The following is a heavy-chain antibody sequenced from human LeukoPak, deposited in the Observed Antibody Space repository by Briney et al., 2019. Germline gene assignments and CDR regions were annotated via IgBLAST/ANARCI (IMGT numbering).Heavy chain of an antibody. V-gene: IGHV3-49*03. J-gene: IGHJ4*01. CDR1: GFTFADYA. CDR2: IRSKSNGGTT. CDR3: VRDYRNAGHESVY. D-gene: IGHD2-8*01. Sequence: PGGSLRLSCTTSGFTFADYAMSWFRHAPGGGLEWVSFIRSKSNGGTTHYAASVEGRFTISRDDSNSIAYLQMNRLKTEDTAVYYCVRDYRNAGHESVYWGQGTLVTVSS.